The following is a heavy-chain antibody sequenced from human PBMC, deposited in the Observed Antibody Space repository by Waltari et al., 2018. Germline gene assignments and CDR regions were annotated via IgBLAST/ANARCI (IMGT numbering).Heavy chain of an antibody. J-gene: IGHJ4*02. D-gene: IGHD2-2*01. V-gene: IGHV1-2*02. CDR2: INPNSGGT. CDR3: ARDYAVGVVPAASDY. CDR1: GYTFTGYY. Sequence: QVQLVQSGAEVKKPGASVKVSCKASGYTFTGYYMHWVRQAPGQGLEWMGWINPNSGGTNYEQKLQGRVTMTGDTSINTAYMELSRLRSDDTAVYYCARDYAVGVVPAASDYWGQGTLVTVSS.